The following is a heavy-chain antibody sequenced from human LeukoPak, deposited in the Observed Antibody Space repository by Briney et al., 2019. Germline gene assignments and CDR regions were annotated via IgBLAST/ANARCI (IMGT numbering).Heavy chain of an antibody. J-gene: IGHJ3*02. Sequence: GGSLRLSCAASGFTFSSYAMHWVRQAPGKGLEWVAVISYDGSNKYYADSVKGRFTISRDNSKNTLYLQMNSLRAEDTAVYYCARDRWYYGSGSQGDAFDIWGQGAMVTVSS. D-gene: IGHD3-10*01. CDR1: GFTFSSYA. V-gene: IGHV3-30-3*01. CDR3: ARDRWYYGSGSQGDAFDI. CDR2: ISYDGSNK.